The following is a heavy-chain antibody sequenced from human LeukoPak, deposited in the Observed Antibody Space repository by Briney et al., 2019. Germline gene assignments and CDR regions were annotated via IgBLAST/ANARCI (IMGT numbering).Heavy chain of an antibody. J-gene: IGHJ6*02. CDR2: ISYDGSNK. V-gene: IGHV3-30-3*01. CDR1: GFTFSSYA. CDR3: ARDRRGYSYGLYGMDV. D-gene: IGHD5-18*01. Sequence: GGSLRLSCAASGFTFSSYAMHWVRQAPGKGLEWVAVISYDGSNKYYADSVKGRFTISRDNSKNTPYLQMNSLRAEDTAVYYCARDRRGYSYGLYGMDVWGQGTTVTVSS.